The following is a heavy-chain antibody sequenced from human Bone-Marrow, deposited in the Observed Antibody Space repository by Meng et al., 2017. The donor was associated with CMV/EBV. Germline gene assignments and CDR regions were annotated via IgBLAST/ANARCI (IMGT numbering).Heavy chain of an antibody. CDR2: ISSSGSTI. CDR3: ASPGVRFLEWLLYVY. J-gene: IGHJ4*02. CDR1: GFTFSSYE. D-gene: IGHD3-3*01. V-gene: IGHV3-48*03. Sequence: GGSLRLSCAASGFTFSSYEMNWVRQAPGKGLEWVSYISSSGSTIYYADSVKGRFTISRDNAKNSLYLQMNSLRAEDTAVYYCASPGVRFLEWLLYVYWGQGTLVTVYS.